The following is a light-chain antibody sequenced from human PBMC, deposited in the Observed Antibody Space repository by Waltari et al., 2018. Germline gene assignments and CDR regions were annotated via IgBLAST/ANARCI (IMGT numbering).Light chain of an antibody. CDR2: EGS. J-gene: IGLJ3*02. CDR1: SSDVGSYNV. CDR3: CSYAGSSTWV. V-gene: IGLV2-23*01. Sequence: QSALTQPASVSGSPGQSITISCTGTSSDVGSYNVVSWYQEHPGKAPKLMIYEGSKRPSGVSNRFSGSKSDTTASLTISGLQAEDEADYYCCSYAGSSTWVFGGGTKLTVL.